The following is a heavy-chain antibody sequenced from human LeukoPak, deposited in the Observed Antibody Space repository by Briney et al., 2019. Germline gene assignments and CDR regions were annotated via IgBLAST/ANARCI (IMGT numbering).Heavy chain of an antibody. CDR3: ARASRDAPSYWFY. D-gene: IGHD3-10*01. V-gene: IGHV1-18*04. CDR2: ISADNGNT. J-gene: IGHJ4*02. Sequence: ASVKVSCKASGYTFTSYGITWVRQAPGQGLEWMGWISADNGNTDYAQKLQGRVTMTTDTSTSTAYMDLRSLRSDDTAVYFCARASRDAPSYWFYWGQGTLVTVSS. CDR1: GYTFTSYG.